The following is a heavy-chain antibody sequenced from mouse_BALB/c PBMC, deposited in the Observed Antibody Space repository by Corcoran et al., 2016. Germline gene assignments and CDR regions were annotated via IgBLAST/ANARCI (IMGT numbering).Heavy chain of an antibody. CDR3: ARRLRRVYYAMDY. CDR1: GYTFTDYN. Sequence: EVLLQQSGPELVKPGASVKIPCKASGYTFTDYNMNWVKQSHGKSLEWIGDINPNNGGTIYNQKFKGKATLTVDKSSSTAYMELRSLTSEDTAVYYCARRLRRVYYAMDYWGQGTSVTVSS. J-gene: IGHJ4*01. D-gene: IGHD2-2*01. CDR2: INPNNGGT. V-gene: IGHV1-18*01.